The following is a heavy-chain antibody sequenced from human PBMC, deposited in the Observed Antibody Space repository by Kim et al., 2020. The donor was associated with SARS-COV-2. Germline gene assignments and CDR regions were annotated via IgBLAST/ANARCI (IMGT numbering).Heavy chain of an antibody. CDR1: GGTFSSYA. CDR3: ARVGGNGPFDY. J-gene: IGHJ4*02. CDR2: IIPIFGTA. Sequence: SVKVSCKASGGTFSSYAISWVRQAPGQGLEWMGGIIPIFGTANYAQKFQGRVTITADKSTSTAYMELRSLRSEDTAVYYCARVGGNGPFDYWGQGTLVTVSS. V-gene: IGHV1-69*06. D-gene: IGHD2-15*01.